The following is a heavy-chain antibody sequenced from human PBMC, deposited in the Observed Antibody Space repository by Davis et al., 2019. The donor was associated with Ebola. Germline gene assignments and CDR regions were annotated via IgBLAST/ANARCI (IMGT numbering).Heavy chain of an antibody. CDR2: TCSSLKWYN. Sequence: HSQTLSLTCTISGDSVSSGGWNWIWQSPSRGLGWLGRTCSSLKWYNDYAVAVNRRITINPDTSKNQMSLQLNSVTPEDTALYYCARGWLRGGLDVWDEGTTVTVSS. CDR1: GDSVSSGG. CDR3: ARGWLRGGLDV. V-gene: IGHV6-1*01. J-gene: IGHJ6*04. D-gene: IGHD5-18*01.